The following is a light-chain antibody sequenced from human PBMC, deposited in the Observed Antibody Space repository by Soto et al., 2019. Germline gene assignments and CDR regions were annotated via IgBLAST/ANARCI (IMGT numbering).Light chain of an antibody. CDR2: DAS. Sequence: DIQMTQSPSTLSASVGDRLTITCRASQSISMWLAWYQQKPGKAPNLLIYDASSLESGVPSRFSGSGSGTDFTLTISSLQPDDFATYDCQQYSSYSKWTFGQGTKVEIK. CDR3: QQYSSYSKWT. V-gene: IGKV1-5*01. CDR1: QSISMW. J-gene: IGKJ1*01.